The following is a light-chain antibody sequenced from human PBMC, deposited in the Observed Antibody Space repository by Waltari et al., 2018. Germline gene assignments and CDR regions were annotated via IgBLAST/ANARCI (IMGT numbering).Light chain of an antibody. V-gene: IGKV1-5*03. CDR3: HHYNSYPIT. J-gene: IGKJ5*01. Sequence: DIQMTQSPSTLSASVGDRVTITCRASQSISTWLAWYQQKPGKAPNLLIDESYSLVSGVPSRCSGSGSGTEFTLTISNLQPDDFATYYCHHYNSYPITFGQGTRLEI. CDR2: ESY. CDR1: QSISTW.